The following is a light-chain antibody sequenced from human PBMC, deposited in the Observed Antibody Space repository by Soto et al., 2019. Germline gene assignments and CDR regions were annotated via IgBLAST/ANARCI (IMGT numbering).Light chain of an antibody. CDR2: SNN. CDR3: AAWDDSLKGPGYV. V-gene: IGLV1-44*01. J-gene: IGLJ1*01. Sequence: QSVLTQPPSASGTPGQRVTIYCSGSSSNIGSNTVNWYQQLPGTAPKLLIYSNNQRPSGVPDRFSGSKSGTSASLAISGLQSEDEADYYCAAWDDSLKGPGYVFGTGTNLTVL. CDR1: SSNIGSNT.